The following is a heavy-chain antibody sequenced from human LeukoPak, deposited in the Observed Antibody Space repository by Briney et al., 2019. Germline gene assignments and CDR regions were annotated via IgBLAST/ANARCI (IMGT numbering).Heavy chain of an antibody. D-gene: IGHD6-19*01. CDR1: GGSISSYY. V-gene: IGHV4-4*07. CDR2: IYTSGST. CDR3: ASQIAVAGQMYYYCYYGMDV. J-gene: IGHJ6*02. Sequence: SETLSLTCTVSGGSISSYYWSWIRQPAGKGLEWIGRIYTSGSTNYNPSLKSRVTMSVDTSKNQFSLKLSSVTAADTAVYYCASQIAVAGQMYYYCYYGMDVWGQGTTVTVSS.